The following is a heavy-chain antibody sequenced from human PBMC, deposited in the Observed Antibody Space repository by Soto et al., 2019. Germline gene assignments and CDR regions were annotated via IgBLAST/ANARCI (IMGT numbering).Heavy chain of an antibody. Sequence: LRLSCAASGFTFSRHWMHWVRQTPGKGPVWVSRISGDGTSTKYADSVKGRFTIARDNAKNTLFLQMSSLRVEDTAVYYCVREVIGAVGTIRWFDPWGQGTLVTVSS. CDR3: VREVIGAVGTIRWFDP. D-gene: IGHD3-22*01. CDR1: GFTFSRHW. J-gene: IGHJ5*02. CDR2: ISGDGTST. V-gene: IGHV3-74*03.